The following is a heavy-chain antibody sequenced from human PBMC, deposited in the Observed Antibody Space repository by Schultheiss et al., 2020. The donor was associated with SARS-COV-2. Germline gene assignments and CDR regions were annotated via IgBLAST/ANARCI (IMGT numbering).Heavy chain of an antibody. Sequence: SETLSLTCTVSGGSFSGYYWSWIRQPPGKGLEWIGEINHSGSTNYNPSLKSRVTISVDTSKNQFSLKLSSVTAADTAVYYCARDPYSSSPDRYYYGMDVWGQGTTVTVSS. CDR2: INHSGST. CDR3: ARDPYSSSPDRYYYGMDV. CDR1: GGSFSGYY. V-gene: IGHV4-34*01. D-gene: IGHD6-13*01. J-gene: IGHJ6*02.